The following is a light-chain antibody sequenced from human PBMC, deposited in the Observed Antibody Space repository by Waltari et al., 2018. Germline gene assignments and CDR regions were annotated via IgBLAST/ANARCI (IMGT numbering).Light chain of an antibody. CDR3: GTWDSSLSVGV. J-gene: IGLJ3*02. V-gene: IGLV1-51*01. CDR1: SSSIGNNF. CDR2: DNA. Sequence: QSVLTQPPSVSAAPGQKVTISCSGSSSSIGNNFVSWYQQFPGTGPKLLIYDNAKRPSGIPARFSASKSGTSATLGITGLQTGDEADYYCGTWDSSLSVGVFGGGTKLTVL.